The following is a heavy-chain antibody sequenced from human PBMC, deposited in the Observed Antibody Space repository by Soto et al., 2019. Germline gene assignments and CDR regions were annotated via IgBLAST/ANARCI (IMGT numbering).Heavy chain of an antibody. V-gene: IGHV4-4*07. CDR1: GGSISSYY. Sequence: PSETLSLTCTFSGGSISSYYWSWIRQPAGKGLEWIGRIYTCGDTNYNPSLKSRVTMSVDTSKNQFSLKLTSVTAADTAVYYCARGGLRGTYYYFDYWGQGTLVTVSS. J-gene: IGHJ4*02. D-gene: IGHD1-26*01. CDR3: ARGGLRGTYYYFDY. CDR2: IYTCGDT.